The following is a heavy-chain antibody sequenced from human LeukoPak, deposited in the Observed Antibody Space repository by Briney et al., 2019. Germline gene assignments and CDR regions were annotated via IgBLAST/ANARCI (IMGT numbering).Heavy chain of an antibody. Sequence: GGSLRLSCAASGFTVSSNYMSWVRQAPGKGLEWVSAISGSGGSTYYADSVKGRFTISRDNSKNTLYLQMNSLRAEDTAVYYCAKDQDSSGYYPNWFDPWGQGTLVTVSS. CDR1: GFTVSSNY. J-gene: IGHJ5*02. D-gene: IGHD3-22*01. CDR3: AKDQDSSGYYPNWFDP. CDR2: ISGSGGST. V-gene: IGHV3-23*01.